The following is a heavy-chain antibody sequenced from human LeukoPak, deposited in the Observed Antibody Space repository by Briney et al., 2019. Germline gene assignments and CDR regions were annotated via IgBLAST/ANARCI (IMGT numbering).Heavy chain of an antibody. CDR3: ASVIAASGTRNWYFDL. CDR2: INPNSGGT. V-gene: IGHV1-2*04. CDR1: GYTFTGYY. Sequence: ASVKVSCKASGYTFTGYYMHWVRQAPGQGLEWMGWINPNSGGTNYAQKFQGWVTMTRDTSISTAYMELSRLRADDTAVYFCASVIAASGTRNWYFDLWGRGTLVTVSS. D-gene: IGHD6-13*01. J-gene: IGHJ2*01.